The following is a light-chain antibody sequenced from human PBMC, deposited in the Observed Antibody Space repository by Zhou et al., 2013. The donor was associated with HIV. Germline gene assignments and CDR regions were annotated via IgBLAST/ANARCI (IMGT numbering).Light chain of an antibody. V-gene: IGKV3-20*01. CDR3: QQYGSSPPYT. J-gene: IGKJ2*01. CDR1: QSVDSNY. CDR2: GAS. Sequence: EIVLTQSPGALSLSPGERATLSCRASQSVDSNYLAWYQQKSGQAPRLLIYGASSRAAGIPDRFSGRGSGTEFTLTISRLEPEDFAVYYCQQYGSSPPYTFGQGTKLEIK.